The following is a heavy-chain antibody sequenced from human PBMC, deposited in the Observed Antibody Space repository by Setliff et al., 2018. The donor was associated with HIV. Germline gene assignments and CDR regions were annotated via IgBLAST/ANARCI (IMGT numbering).Heavy chain of an antibody. D-gene: IGHD4-4*01. J-gene: IGHJ6*03. CDR2: IFRGVTT. CDR3: ARADSRRGAGYQYMDV. V-gene: IGHV4-38-2*01. CDR1: GYPIIEAYY. Sequence: SETLSLTCAVSGYPIIEAYYWLWIRQSPTKGLEYIGIIFRGVTTYYNPSLRSRVALSMDTSKNQFSLRLSSVTAADTAIYYCARADSRRGAGYQYMDVWGKGTTVTGSS.